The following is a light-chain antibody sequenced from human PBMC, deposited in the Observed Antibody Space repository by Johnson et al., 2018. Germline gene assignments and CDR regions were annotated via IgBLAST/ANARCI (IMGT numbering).Light chain of an antibody. J-gene: IGLJ1*01. V-gene: IGLV1-51*02. Sequence: QSVLTQPPSVSAAPGQKVTISCSGSSSNIGNNYVSWYQQLPGTAPKLLIYENNKRPSGIPDRFSGSKYGTSATLGITGLQTGAEADYYCGTWDSSLRAGNVFGTGTKVTVL. CDR3: GTWDSSLRAGNV. CDR2: ENN. CDR1: SSNIGNNY.